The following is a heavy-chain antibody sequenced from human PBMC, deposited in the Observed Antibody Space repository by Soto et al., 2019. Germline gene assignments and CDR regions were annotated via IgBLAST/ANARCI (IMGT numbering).Heavy chain of an antibody. D-gene: IGHD3-3*01. CDR1: GFTFSSYS. Sequence: GGSLRLSCAASGFTFSSYSMNWVRQAPGKGLEWVSSISSSSSYIYYADSVKGRFTISRDNAKNSLYLQMNSLRAEDTAVYYCASFFSHDFWSGYSPYYYYGMDVWGQGTTVTVSS. CDR2: ISSSSSYI. V-gene: IGHV3-21*01. J-gene: IGHJ6*02. CDR3: ASFFSHDFWSGYSPYYYYGMDV.